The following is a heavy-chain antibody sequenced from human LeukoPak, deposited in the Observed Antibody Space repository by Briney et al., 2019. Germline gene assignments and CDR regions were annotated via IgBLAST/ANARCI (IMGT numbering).Heavy chain of an antibody. CDR2: IRYDESDK. CDR3: AKEDCSGGGCYYSYFDS. J-gene: IGHJ4*02. V-gene: IGHV3-30*02. CDR1: GFTFSHYG. Sequence: GGSLRLSCATSGFTFSHYGMHWVRQAPGRGLDWVAHIRYDESDKYYADSVKGRFTISRDISKNTVYLQMNSLRAEDTAVYYCAKEDCSGGGCYYSYFDSWGQGILVTVSS. D-gene: IGHD2-15*01.